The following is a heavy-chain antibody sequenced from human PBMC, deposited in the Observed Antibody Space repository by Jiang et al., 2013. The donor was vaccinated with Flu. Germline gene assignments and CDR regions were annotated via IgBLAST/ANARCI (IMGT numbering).Heavy chain of an antibody. Sequence: GAEVKKPGASVKVSCKAHGYNFATYGISWVRQAPGQGLEWMGWISGYSGNTNYAQKFQGRVTMTTDTSTSTAYMDLKSLRSDDTAIYYCARDVMELPAAVFEQHVLRPPDFWGQGSLITV. CDR1: GYNFATYG. CDR2: ISGYSGNT. V-gene: IGHV1-18*04. D-gene: IGHD2-2*01. J-gene: IGHJ4*02. CDR3: ARDVMELPAAVFEQHVLRPPDF.